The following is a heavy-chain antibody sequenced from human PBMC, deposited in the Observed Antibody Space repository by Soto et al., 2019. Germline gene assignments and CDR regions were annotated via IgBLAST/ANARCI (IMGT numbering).Heavy chain of an antibody. V-gene: IGHV4-31*03. Sequence: PSETLSLTCTVSGGSITSGYNYWTWIRQLPGKGLEWIGYIAYSGTTYYNPSLKSRLTISIDTSRNQFSLKLSSVTAADTAVYYCARDPSGCIRVDSWGQGTLVTVSS. CDR1: GGSITSGYNY. J-gene: IGHJ4*02. CDR2: IAYSGTT. CDR3: ARDPSGCIRVDS. D-gene: IGHD1-20*01.